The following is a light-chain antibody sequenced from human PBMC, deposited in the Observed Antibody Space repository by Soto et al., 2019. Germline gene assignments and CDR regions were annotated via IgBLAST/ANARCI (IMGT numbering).Light chain of an antibody. CDR1: QSVSSN. Sequence: EIVMKQSPATLSVSPGERATLSCRASQSVSSNLAWYQQKPGQAPRLLSYGASTRATGIPARFSGSGSGTEFTLTISSLQSEDFAVYYCQQYNNWPPWTFGQGTKVEIK. V-gene: IGKV3-15*01. CDR3: QQYNNWPPWT. CDR2: GAS. J-gene: IGKJ1*01.